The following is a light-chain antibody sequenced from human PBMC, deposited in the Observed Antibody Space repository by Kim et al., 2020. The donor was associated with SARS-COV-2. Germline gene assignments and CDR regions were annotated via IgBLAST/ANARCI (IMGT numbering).Light chain of an antibody. J-gene: IGKJ4*01. CDR1: QDISKY. Sequence: ASVGDRVTITCQASQDISKYLNWYQQKAGKAPKLLIFDASNLQTGVTSRFSGSGSGTDFTFTISSLQPEDIGTYYCQQYHYLPLTFGGGTKVDIK. V-gene: IGKV1-33*01. CDR2: DAS. CDR3: QQYHYLPLT.